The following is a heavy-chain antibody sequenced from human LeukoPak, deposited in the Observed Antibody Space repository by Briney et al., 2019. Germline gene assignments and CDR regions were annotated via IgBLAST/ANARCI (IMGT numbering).Heavy chain of an antibody. Sequence: ASVKVSCKASGYIFTGYYMHWVRQAPGQGLEWMGRINPNSGGTNYAQKFQGRVTMTRDTSISTAYMELSRLRSDDTAVYYCARILSGDYVLAYFQHGGQGTLVTVSS. CDR3: ARILSGDYVLAYFQH. CDR2: INPNSGGT. CDR1: GYIFTGYY. V-gene: IGHV1-2*06. D-gene: IGHD4-17*01. J-gene: IGHJ1*01.